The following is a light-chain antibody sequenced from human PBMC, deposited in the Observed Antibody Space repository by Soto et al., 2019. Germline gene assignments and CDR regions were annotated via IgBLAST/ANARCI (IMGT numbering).Light chain of an antibody. CDR3: QQRSNWIT. CDR2: DAS. V-gene: IGKV3D-20*02. CDR1: QSLSGNY. J-gene: IGKJ5*01. Sequence: NVLTQSPGTLSLSPGQRATLSCRASQSLSGNYLAWYQQKPGQAPRVLIYDASNRATGIPARFSGSGSGTDFTLTISSLEPEDFAVYYCQQRSNWITFGQGTRLE.